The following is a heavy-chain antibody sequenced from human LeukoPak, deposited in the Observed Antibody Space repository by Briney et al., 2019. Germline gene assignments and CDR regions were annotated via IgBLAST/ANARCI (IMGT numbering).Heavy chain of an antibody. CDR2: ISGSGGST. Sequence: PGGSLRLSCAASGFTFSSYAMSWVRQAPGKGLEWVSSISGSGGSTHYADSVKGRFTISRDSPKNTLYLQMNSLRAEDTAVYYCASAGSNYANPYYYYYMDVWGKGTTVTVSS. CDR1: GFTFSSYA. D-gene: IGHD4-11*01. V-gene: IGHV3-23*01. CDR3: ASAGSNYANPYYYYYMDV. J-gene: IGHJ6*03.